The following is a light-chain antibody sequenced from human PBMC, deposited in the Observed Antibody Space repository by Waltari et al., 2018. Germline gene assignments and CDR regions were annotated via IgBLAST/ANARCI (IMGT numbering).Light chain of an antibody. V-gene: IGKV3-20*01. Sequence: EIVLTRTPGTLSLSPGEKAPLSCRASQSVSRALAWYQQKPGQAPRLLISAASTRATGFPDRFSGSGSGTDFSLTISRLDPEDFAVYYCQHYVNLPVTFGQGTKVEI. CDR1: QSVSRA. J-gene: IGKJ1*01. CDR3: QHYVNLPVT. CDR2: AAS.